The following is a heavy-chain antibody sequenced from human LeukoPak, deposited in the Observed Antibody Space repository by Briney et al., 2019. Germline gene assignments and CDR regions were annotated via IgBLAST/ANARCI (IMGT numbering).Heavy chain of an antibody. V-gene: IGHV1-8*01. CDR2: MNPNSGNT. J-gene: IGHJ6*02. D-gene: IGHD3-10*01. Sequence: ASVNVSCKASGYTFTSYDINWVRQATGQGLEWIGWMNPNSGNTGYAQKFQGRVTMTRNTSISTAYMELSSLRSEDTAVYYCARTTYYYGSGSYYTLSQITVGYYYGMDVWGQGATVTVSS. CDR3: ARTTYYYGSGSYYTLSQITVGYYYGMDV. CDR1: GYTFTSYD.